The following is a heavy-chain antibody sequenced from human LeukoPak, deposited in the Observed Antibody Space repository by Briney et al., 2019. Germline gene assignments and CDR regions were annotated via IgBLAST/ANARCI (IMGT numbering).Heavy chain of an antibody. J-gene: IGHJ4*02. V-gene: IGHV4-31*03. CDR3: ARSSTVTTLDY. CDR2: IYYSGST. CDR1: GGSISSGGYY. D-gene: IGHD4-17*01. Sequence: SETLSLTCTVSGGSISSGGYYWSWIRQPPGKGLEWIGYIYYSGSTYYNPSLKSRVTISVDTSKNQFSLKLSSVTAADTAVYYCARSSTVTTLDYWGQGTLVTVSS.